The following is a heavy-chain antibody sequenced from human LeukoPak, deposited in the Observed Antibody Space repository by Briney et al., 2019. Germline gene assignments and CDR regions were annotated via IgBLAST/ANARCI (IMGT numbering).Heavy chain of an antibody. CDR2: INRGGSIT. J-gene: IGHJ4*02. CDR1: GYSFSNYW. Sequence: HPGGSLRLSCAASGYSFSNYWMYWARQAPGKRLVWISRINRGGSITTYADSVKGRFTISRDNAKNTLYLQMISLRSEDAAVYYCAREEIEVAGLQYWGQGTLVTVSS. D-gene: IGHD6-19*01. CDR3: AREEIEVAGLQY. V-gene: IGHV3-74*01.